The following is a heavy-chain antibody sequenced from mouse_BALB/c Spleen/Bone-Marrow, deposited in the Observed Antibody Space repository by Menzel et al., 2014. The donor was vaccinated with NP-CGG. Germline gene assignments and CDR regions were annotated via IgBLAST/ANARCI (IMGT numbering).Heavy chain of an antibody. CDR3: ARSNYYGSKDY. Sequence: QVQLQQPGAELAKPGASVKMSCKASGYTFTSYWMHWVKQRPGQGLEWIGYINPSTGYTEYNQKFKDKATLTADKSSSTAYMQLSSPTSEDSAVYYCARSNYYGSKDYWGQGTTLTVSS. CDR1: GYTFTSYW. V-gene: IGHV1-7*01. D-gene: IGHD1-1*01. J-gene: IGHJ2*01. CDR2: INPSTGYT.